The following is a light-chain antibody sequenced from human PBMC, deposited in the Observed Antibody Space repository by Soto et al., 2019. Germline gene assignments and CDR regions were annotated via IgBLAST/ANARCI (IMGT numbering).Light chain of an antibody. CDR1: SGHSDYA. J-gene: IGLJ2*01. CDR3: QTWGTGIQV. Sequence: QPVLTQSPSASASLGASVKLTCTLSSGHSDYAIAWHQQQPQKGPRYLMKLNSDDSHIKGDGILDRFSGSSSGAERYLTISSLQSEDEADYYCQTWGTGIQVFGGGTKLTVL. V-gene: IGLV4-69*01. CDR2: LNSDDSH.